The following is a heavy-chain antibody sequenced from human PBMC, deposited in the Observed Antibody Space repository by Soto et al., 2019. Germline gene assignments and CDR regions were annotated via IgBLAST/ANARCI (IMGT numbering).Heavy chain of an antibody. CDR1: GFTFSSYA. CDR2: ISYDGSNK. D-gene: IGHD3-22*01. CDR3: GRGAYFYYDSSPSVC. J-gene: IGHJ4*02. Sequence: QVQLVESGGGVVQPGRSLRLSCAASGFTFSSYAMHWVRQAPGKGLEWVAVISYDGSNKYYADSVKGRFTISRDNSKNTLYLQMNSRRAEDTGVYYCGRGAYFYYDSSPSVCWGQGPLAPVPS. V-gene: IGHV3-30-3*01.